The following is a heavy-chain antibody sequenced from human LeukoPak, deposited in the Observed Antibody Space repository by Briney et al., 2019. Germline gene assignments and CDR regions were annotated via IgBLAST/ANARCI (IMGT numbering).Heavy chain of an antibody. Sequence: PLETLSLTCAVYGGFFSGYYWSWIRQPPGKGLEWIGEINHSGSTHYNPSLKSRVTISVDTSKNQFPLKLSSVTAADTALYYCARGLTGTTFSLDYWGQGTLVTVSS. CDR1: GGFFSGYY. CDR2: INHSGST. V-gene: IGHV4-34*01. D-gene: IGHD1-20*01. J-gene: IGHJ4*02. CDR3: ARGLTGTTFSLDY.